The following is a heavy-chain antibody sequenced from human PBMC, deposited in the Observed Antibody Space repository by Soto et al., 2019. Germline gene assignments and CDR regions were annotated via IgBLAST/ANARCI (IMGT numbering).Heavy chain of an antibody. CDR1: GYTFTGYY. CDR2: INPNSGGT. Sequence: ASVKVSCKASGYTFTGYYMHWVRQAPGQGLEWMGWINPNSGGTNYAQKFQGWVTMTRDTSISTAYMELSRLRSDDTAVYYCARDPSPYYDFWSGSGPYYYYYGMDVWGQGTTVTVSS. CDR3: ARDPSPYYDFWSGSGPYYYYYGMDV. V-gene: IGHV1-2*04. D-gene: IGHD3-3*01. J-gene: IGHJ6*02.